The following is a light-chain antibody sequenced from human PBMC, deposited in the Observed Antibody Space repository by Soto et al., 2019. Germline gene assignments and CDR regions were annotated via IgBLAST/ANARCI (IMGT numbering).Light chain of an antibody. J-gene: IGKJ1*01. Sequence: EIVLTESQPTMYLSPGERDTFYCRASQSLSSSLAWYQQKPGQAPRLLIYGASTRATGIPARFSGSGSGTEFTLTISSLQPDDFATYYCQHYNSYSESFGQGTKVVIK. CDR2: GAS. V-gene: IGKV3-15*01. CDR1: QSLSSS. CDR3: QHYNSYSES.